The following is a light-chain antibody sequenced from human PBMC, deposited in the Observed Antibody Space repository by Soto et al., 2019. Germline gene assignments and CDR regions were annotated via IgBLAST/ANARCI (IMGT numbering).Light chain of an antibody. CDR3: PQYGSSPRT. CDR1: QSVSSSY. V-gene: IGKV3-20*01. Sequence: EIVLTQSPGTLSLSPGERATLSCRASQSVSSSYLAWYQQKPGQAPRLLIYGASSRATGLPDRFSGSGSGTDFTLTISRLEPEGFAVYYWPQYGSSPRTFGQGTKVEIK. J-gene: IGKJ1*01. CDR2: GAS.